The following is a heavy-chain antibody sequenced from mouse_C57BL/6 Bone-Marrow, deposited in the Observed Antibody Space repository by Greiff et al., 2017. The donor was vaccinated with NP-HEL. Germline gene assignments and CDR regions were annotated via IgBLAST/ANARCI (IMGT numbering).Heavy chain of an antibody. CDR1: GYTFTDYE. CDR3: TRNYGNYDY. V-gene: IGHV1-15*01. CDR2: IDPETGGT. Sequence: VKLQESGAELVRPGASVTLSCKASGYTFTDYEMHWVKQTPVHGLEWIGAIDPETGGTAYNQKFKGKAILTADKSSSTAYMELRSLTSEDSAVYYCTRNYGNYDYWGQGTLVTVSA. D-gene: IGHD2-1*01. J-gene: IGHJ3*01.